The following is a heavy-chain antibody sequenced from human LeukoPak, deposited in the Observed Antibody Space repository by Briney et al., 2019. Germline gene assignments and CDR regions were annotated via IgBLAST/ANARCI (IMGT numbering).Heavy chain of an antibody. CDR3: AKDLYSGSCSGDY. V-gene: IGHV3-30*18. D-gene: IGHD1-26*01. CDR1: GFTFSSYG. CDR2: ISYDGSNK. Sequence: GGSLRLSCAASGFTFSSYGMHWVRQAPGKGLEWVAFISYDGSNKYYADSVRGRFTISRDNSKNTLYLQMNSLRAEDTALYYCAKDLYSGSCSGDYWGQGTLVTVSS. J-gene: IGHJ4*02.